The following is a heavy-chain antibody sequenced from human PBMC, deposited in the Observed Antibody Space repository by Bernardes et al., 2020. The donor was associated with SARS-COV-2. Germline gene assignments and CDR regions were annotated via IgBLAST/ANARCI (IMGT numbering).Heavy chain of an antibody. Sequence: GGSLRLSCEASGFTFSTYWMTWVRQAPGKGLEWVANINQDGIKTYYVDTVKGRFTISRDNAKNSLYLQMNSVRVEDTAVYYCARDTAPYGADSVWHDAFDIWGQGTVVTVSS. CDR3: ARDTAPYGADSVWHDAFDI. CDR2: INQDGIKT. D-gene: IGHD3-16*01. J-gene: IGHJ3*02. CDR1: GFTFSTYW. V-gene: IGHV3-7*04.